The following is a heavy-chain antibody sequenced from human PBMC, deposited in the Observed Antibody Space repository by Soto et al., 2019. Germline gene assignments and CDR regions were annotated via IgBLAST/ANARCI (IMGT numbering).Heavy chain of an antibody. CDR2: VKSKADGGSG. J-gene: IGHJ4*01. CDR1: GFPFNNAW. CDR3: TTDSRTTLPEIRFDY. Sequence: GGSLRLSCAASGFPFNNAWINWVRQVPGKGLEWVGRVKSKADGGSGDYAAPVKGRFVVSRDDSKDIVYLQMNSLKIEDTGVYYCTTDSRTTLPEIRFDYWGYGTQVTVSS. D-gene: IGHD1-26*01. V-gene: IGHV3-15*07.